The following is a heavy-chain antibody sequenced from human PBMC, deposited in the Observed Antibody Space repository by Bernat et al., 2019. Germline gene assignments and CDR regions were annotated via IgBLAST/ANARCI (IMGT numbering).Heavy chain of an antibody. J-gene: IGHJ4*02. D-gene: IGHD2-15*01. Sequence: VQLVESGGGLVQPGGSLRLSCAVSGFTLSTFAMHWVRQAPGKGLEWVAKILNDGSQKYYADPVKGRFIISRDNSKNTLYLQMNSLRAEDTAVYHCERDYCSGGTCHFDYWGQGTLVTVSS. CDR2: ILNDGSQK. V-gene: IGHV3-30*01. CDR1: GFTLSTFA. CDR3: ERDYCSGGTCHFDY.